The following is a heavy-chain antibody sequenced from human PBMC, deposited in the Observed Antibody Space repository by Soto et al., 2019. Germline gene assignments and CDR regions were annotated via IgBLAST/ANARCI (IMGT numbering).Heavy chain of an antibody. CDR2: ISRDGGTK. Sequence: QVQLVESGGGVVQPGRSLRLSCAVSGFTVSTYGMHWVRQAPGKGLEWVAVISRDGGTKYYADSVKGRFTISRDNSRNTLFLEMNSLRGDDMDVYYCTGEFASGYWGQGTLVTVS. D-gene: IGHD2-8*02. J-gene: IGHJ4*02. V-gene: IGHV3-30*03. CDR1: GFTVSTYG. CDR3: TGEFASGY.